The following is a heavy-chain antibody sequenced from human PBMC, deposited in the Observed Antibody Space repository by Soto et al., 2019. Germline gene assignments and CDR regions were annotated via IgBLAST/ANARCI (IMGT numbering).Heavy chain of an antibody. CDR2: IGGTDGDSDGVP. J-gene: IGHJ3*01. V-gene: IGHV3-23*01. CDR1: GFILNNYA. D-gene: IGHD3-9*01. Sequence: VQLLESGGDLVQPGGSLRLSCVASGFILNNYAMSWVRQAPGKGLEWVSTIGGTDGDSDGVPWYEDSVKGRFTISRDSSANTLFLHMNNLRAEDSSLYYCVKRGSKWGALDCWGQGTTVVVSS. CDR3: VKRGSKWGALDC.